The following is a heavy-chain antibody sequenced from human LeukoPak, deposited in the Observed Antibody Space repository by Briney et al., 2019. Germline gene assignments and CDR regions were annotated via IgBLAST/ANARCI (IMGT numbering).Heavy chain of an antibody. CDR1: GGSISSGSYY. Sequence: SQTLSLTCTVSGGSISSGSYYWSWIRQPAGKGLEWIGRIYTSGSTNYNPSLKSRVTISVDTSKNQFSLKLSSVTAADTAVYYCARGGPYQLPSDIWGQGTTVTVSS. D-gene: IGHD2-2*01. J-gene: IGHJ3*02. CDR2: IYTSGST. CDR3: ARGGPYQLPSDI. V-gene: IGHV4-61*02.